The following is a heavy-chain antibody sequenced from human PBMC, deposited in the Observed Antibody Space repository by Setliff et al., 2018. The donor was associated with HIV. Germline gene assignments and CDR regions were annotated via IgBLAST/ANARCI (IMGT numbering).Heavy chain of an antibody. V-gene: IGHV4-4*02. CDR3: ARGDGEASFDI. D-gene: IGHD3-10*01. J-gene: IGHJ3*02. CDR2: IYHSGST. CDR1: GDSITSTTW. Sequence: PSETLSLTCSVSGDSITSTTWWTWVRQPPGKGLEWIGEIYHSGSTNYSPSLNSRVTISLDKSKNQFSLKLTSVNAADTAVYYCARGDGEASFDIWGRGTTVTVSS.